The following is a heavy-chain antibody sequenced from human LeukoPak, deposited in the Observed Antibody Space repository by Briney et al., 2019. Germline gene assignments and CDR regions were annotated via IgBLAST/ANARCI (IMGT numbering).Heavy chain of an antibody. J-gene: IGHJ4*02. D-gene: IGHD6-13*01. CDR1: GFTFSSYW. CDR3: ARGSAALGGAYYFDY. CDR2: IKQDGSEK. V-gene: IGHV3-7*01. Sequence: PGGSLRLSCAASGFTFSSYWMSWVRQAPGKGLEWVANIKQDGSEKYYVDSVKGRFTISRDNSKNTVYLQMNSLRAEDTAVYYCARGSAALGGAYYFDYWSQGTLVTVSS.